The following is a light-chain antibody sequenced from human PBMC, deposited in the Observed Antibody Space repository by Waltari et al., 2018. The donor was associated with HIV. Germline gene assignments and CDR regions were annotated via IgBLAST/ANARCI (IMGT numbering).Light chain of an antibody. V-gene: IGKV3-20*01. CDR3: QQYGSSLPMYT. J-gene: IGKJ2*01. CDR1: QSVSSSF. CDR2: GAS. Sequence: EIVLTQSPGTLSLSPGERATLSCRASQSVSSSFLAWYQQKPGQAPRLLLYGASNRATGIPDRFSGSGSGTDFTLTISILEPEDFAVYYCQQYGSSLPMYTFGQGTKLEIK.